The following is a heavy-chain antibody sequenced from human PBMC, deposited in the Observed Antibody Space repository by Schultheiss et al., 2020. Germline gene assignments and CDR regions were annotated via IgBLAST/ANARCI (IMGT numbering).Heavy chain of an antibody. CDR3: AREQTQLLWFGELFWFDP. Sequence: SETLSLTCAVYGGSFSGYYWSWIRQPPGKGLEWIGEINHSGSTNYNPSLKSRVTISVDTSKNQFSLKLSSVTAADTAVYYCAREQTQLLWFGELFWFDPWGKGTLVTVSS. J-gene: IGHJ5*02. CDR1: GGSFSGYY. D-gene: IGHD3-10*01. V-gene: IGHV4-34*01. CDR2: INHSGST.